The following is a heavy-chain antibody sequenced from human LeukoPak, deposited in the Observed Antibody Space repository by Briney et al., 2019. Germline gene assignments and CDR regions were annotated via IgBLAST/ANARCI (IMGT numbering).Heavy chain of an antibody. J-gene: IGHJ2*01. CDR1: GFTFSDYA. CDR2: ITGSGRST. V-gene: IGHV3-23*01. Sequence: GGSLRLSCAASGFTFSDYALSWVRQAPGKGLEWVSGITGSGRSTYYADSVKGRFTTSRDNSKNTLYLRMNNLRAEDTAVYYCAKAARSSVAGLFFDLWGRGTLVTVSS. CDR3: AKAARSSVAGLFFDL. D-gene: IGHD6-19*01.